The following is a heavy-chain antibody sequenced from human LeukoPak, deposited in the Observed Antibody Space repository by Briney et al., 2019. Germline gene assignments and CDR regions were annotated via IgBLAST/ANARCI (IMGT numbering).Heavy chain of an antibody. CDR1: GFTFSSYA. CDR2: ISGGGSST. V-gene: IGHV3-23*01. J-gene: IGHJ3*01. D-gene: IGHD3-9*01. CDR3: AKDLYFDWFKGAFDV. Sequence: PGGSLRLSCAASGFTFSSYAMSWVRQAPGKGLEWVSAISGGGSSTYYADSVKGRFTISRDNSKSTLYLQMNSLRAEDTAVYSCAKDLYFDWFKGAFDVWGQGTEVIVSS.